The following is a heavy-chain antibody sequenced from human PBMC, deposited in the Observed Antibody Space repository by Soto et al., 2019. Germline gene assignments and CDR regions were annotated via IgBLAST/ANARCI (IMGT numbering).Heavy chain of an antibody. CDR3: ARVHGDILTGYYRGAFDI. CDR1: GFTYSSYG. Sequence: QVQLVESGGGVVQPGRSLRLSCAASGFTYSSYGMHWVRQAPGKGLEWVAVIWYDGSNKYYADSVKGRFTISRDNSKNTLYLQMNSLRAEDTAVYYCARVHGDILTGYYRGAFDIWGQGTMVTVSS. J-gene: IGHJ3*02. D-gene: IGHD3-9*01. V-gene: IGHV3-33*01. CDR2: IWYDGSNK.